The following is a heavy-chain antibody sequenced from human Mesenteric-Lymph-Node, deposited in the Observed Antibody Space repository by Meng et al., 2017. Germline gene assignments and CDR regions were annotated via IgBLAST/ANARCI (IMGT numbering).Heavy chain of an antibody. CDR2: IHYSGTT. CDR3: ARDSPGGYGYFDS. V-gene: IGHV4-30-4*08. D-gene: IGHD5-12*01. J-gene: IGHJ4*02. CDR1: GGSVSSGSYY. Sequence: QAKLQEAGPGLVMPPQTLSLTSPVSGGSVSSGSYYWSWIRQPPGKGLEWIGYIHYSGTTYYNPSLKSRIAISLDTSKNQFSLNLNSVTAADAAVYYCARDSPGGYGYFDSWGQGTLVTVSS.